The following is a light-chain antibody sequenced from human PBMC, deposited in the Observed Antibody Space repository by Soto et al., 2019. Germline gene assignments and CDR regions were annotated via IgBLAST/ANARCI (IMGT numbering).Light chain of an antibody. CDR1: SGVVSGGHY. Sequence: QAVVTQEPSLTVSPGGTVTLTCGSNSGVVSGGHYPCWFQQRPGQAPRTLIYDVSNRPSGASNRFSGSKSGNTASLTISGLQAEDEAYYYCSSFTNTCAYVFGTGTKLTVL. CDR2: DVS. CDR3: SSFTNTCAYV. V-gene: IGLV7-46*01. J-gene: IGLJ1*01.